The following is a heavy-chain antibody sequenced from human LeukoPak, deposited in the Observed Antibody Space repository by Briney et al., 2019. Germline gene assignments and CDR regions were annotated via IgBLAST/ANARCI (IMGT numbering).Heavy chain of an antibody. CDR2: IRYDGSNK. CDR1: GFTFSSYG. Sequence: GSLILSCAASGFTFSSYGMHWVRQAPGEGLEWVAFIRYDGSNKYYADSVKGRFTISRDNSKNTLYLQMNSLRAEDTAVYYCARDRDYGGNWGAFDIWGQGTMVTVSS. J-gene: IGHJ3*02. D-gene: IGHD4-23*01. V-gene: IGHV3-30*02. CDR3: ARDRDYGGNWGAFDI.